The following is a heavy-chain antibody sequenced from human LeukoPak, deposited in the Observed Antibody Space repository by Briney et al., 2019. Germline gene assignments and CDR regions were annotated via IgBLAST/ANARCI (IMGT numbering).Heavy chain of an antibody. Sequence: SETLSLTCAVYGGSFSGYYWSWIRQPPGKGLEWIGEINHSGSTNYNPSLRSRVTISVDTSKNQSSLKLSSVTAADTAVYYCARVHHMALQWWQVTSSGMDVWGKGTTVTVSS. J-gene: IGHJ6*04. CDR3: ARVHHMALQWWQVTSSGMDV. CDR2: INHSGST. CDR1: GGSFSGYY. V-gene: IGHV4-34*01. D-gene: IGHD2-15*01.